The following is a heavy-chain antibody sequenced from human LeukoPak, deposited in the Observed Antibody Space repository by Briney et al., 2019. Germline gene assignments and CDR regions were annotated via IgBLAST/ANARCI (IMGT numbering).Heavy chain of an antibody. CDR3: ARDASITGTTSPFDY. CDR1: GGSISSSSYY. Sequence: PSETLSLTCTVSGGSISSSSYYWGWIRQPPGKGLEWIGSIYYSGTTYFNPSLKSRVTMSVDTSKNQFSLNLSSVTAADTAVYYCARDASITGTTSPFDYWGQGTLVTVSS. CDR2: IYYSGTT. D-gene: IGHD1-20*01. V-gene: IGHV4-39*07. J-gene: IGHJ4*02.